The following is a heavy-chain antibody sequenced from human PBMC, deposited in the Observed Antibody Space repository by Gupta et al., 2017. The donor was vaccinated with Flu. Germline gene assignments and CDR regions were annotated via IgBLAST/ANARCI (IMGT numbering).Heavy chain of an antibody. D-gene: IGHD3-22*01. CDR1: YY. CDR2: INPNSGGT. J-gene: IGHJ4*02. CDR3: ARGGYYDSSGYYHFDY. V-gene: IGHV1-2*06. Sequence: YYMHWVRQAPGQGLEWMGRINPNSGGTNYAQKFQGRVTMTRDTSISTAYMELSRLRSDDTAVYYCARGGYYDSSGYYHFDYWGQGTLVTVSS.